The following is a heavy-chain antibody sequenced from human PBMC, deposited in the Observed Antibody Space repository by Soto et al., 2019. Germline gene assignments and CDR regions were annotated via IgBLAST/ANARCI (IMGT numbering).Heavy chain of an antibody. J-gene: IGHJ4*02. D-gene: IGHD6-13*01. CDR1: GYSFTSYW. Sequence: EVQLVQSGAEVKKPGESLRISCKGSGYSFTSYWISWVRQMPGKGLEWMGRIDPSDSYTNYSPSFQGHVTISADKSIXXAYLQWCSLKASDTAMYYCARLQAAAGDNDLTFDYWGQGTLVTVSS. V-gene: IGHV5-10-1*01. CDR2: IDPSDSYT. CDR3: ARLQAAAGDNDLTFDY.